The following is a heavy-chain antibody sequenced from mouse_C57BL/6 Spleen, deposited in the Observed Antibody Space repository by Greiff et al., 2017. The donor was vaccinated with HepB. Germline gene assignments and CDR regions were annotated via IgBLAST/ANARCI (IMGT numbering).Heavy chain of an antibody. CDR2: INPNNGGT. D-gene: IGHD2-4*01. Sequence: EVQLQQSGPELVKPGASVKIPCKASGYTFTDYNMDWVKQSHGKSLEWIGDINPNNGGTIYNQKFKGKATLTVDKSSSTAYMELRSLTSDDTAVYYCARQGLRRRYFDYWGQGTTLTVSS. J-gene: IGHJ2*01. CDR1: GYTFTDYN. CDR3: ARQGLRRRYFDY. V-gene: IGHV1-18*01.